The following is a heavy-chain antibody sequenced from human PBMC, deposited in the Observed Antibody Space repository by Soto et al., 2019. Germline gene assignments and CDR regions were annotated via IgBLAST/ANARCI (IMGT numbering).Heavy chain of an antibody. D-gene: IGHD2-2*01. V-gene: IGHV1-18*01. Sequence: ASVKVSCKASGYTFTSYGISWVRQAPGQGLEWMGWISAYSGNTNYAQKLQGRVTMTTDTSTSTAYMELRSLRSDDTAVYYCARVDVVVPAATPADYWGQGTLVTVSS. CDR1: GYTFTSYG. J-gene: IGHJ4*02. CDR2: ISAYSGNT. CDR3: ARVDVVVPAATPADY.